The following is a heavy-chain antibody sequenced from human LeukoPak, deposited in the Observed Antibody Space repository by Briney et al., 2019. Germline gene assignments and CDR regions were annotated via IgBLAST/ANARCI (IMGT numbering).Heavy chain of an antibody. CDR1: GFTFSPYW. Sequence: GGSLRLSCAASGFTFSPYWMHWVRQAPREGLEWVSGISASGGDTWYPDSVKGRFTISRDNSKNTLFLQMNSLRVEDTAIYYCAKDAAGPEYWGQGTRVTVSS. CDR2: ISASGGDT. J-gene: IGHJ4*02. D-gene: IGHD6-13*01. V-gene: IGHV3-23*01. CDR3: AKDAAGPEY.